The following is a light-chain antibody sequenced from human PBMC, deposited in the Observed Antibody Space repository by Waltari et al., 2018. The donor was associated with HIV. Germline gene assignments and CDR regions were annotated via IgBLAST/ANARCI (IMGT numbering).Light chain of an antibody. V-gene: IGLV1-47*01. J-gene: IGLJ1*01. CDR2: RNN. CDR3: AAWDDSLSGRYV. Sequence: SVLTQPPSASGTSGQRVTISCSGSRSNIGSNYVYWYQQLPGTAPKLLIYRNNQRPSGVPDRFSGSKSGTSASLAISGLRSEDEADYYCAAWDDSLSGRYVFGTGTKVTVL. CDR1: RSNIGSNY.